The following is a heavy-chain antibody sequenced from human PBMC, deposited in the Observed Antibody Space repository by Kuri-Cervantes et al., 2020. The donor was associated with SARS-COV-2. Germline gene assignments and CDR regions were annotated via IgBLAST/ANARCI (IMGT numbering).Heavy chain of an antibody. J-gene: IGHJ3*02. V-gene: IGHV3-7*01. CDR2: IKQDGSEK. CDR1: GFTFSSYW. D-gene: IGHD3-22*01. CDR3: ARDPAPTDSSGYYYGARAFDI. Sequence: GESLKISCAASGFTFSSYWMSWVRQAPGKGLEWVANIKQDGSEKYYVDSVKGRFTISRDNAKNSLYLQMNSLRAEDTAVYYCARDPAPTDSSGYYYGARAFDIWGQGTMVTVSS.